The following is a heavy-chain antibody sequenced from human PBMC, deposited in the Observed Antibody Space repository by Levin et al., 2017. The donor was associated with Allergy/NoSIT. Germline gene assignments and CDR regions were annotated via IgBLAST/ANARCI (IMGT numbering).Heavy chain of an antibody. V-gene: IGHV6-1*01. CDR3: VRGQHSAFDV. CDR2: TYYYASKWYN. J-gene: IGHJ3*01. CDR1: GDSLFSKNVA. Sequence: SQTLSLTCAISGDSLFSKNVAWNWIRQSPSRGLEWLGRTYYYASKWYNDYDLSVKSRIAIYADTSKNQFSLRLSLVAPEDTAVYYCVRGQHSAFDVWGQGTLVTVSS.